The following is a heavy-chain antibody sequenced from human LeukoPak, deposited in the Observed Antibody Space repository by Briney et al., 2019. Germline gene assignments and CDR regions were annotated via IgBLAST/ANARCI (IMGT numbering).Heavy chain of an antibody. CDR3: TKDPNGDYVGAFDP. CDR2: ITGGRYPT. J-gene: IGHJ5*02. V-gene: IGHV3-23*01. D-gene: IGHD4-17*01. CDR1: GFSFSSSA. Sequence: GGSLRLSCAASGFSFSSSAMTWVRQAPGKGLEWVSSITGGRYPTYNTDSVKGRFTISRDNSKNTLYLQMNSLRADDTAVYYCTKDPNGDYVGAFDPWGQGTLVTVSS.